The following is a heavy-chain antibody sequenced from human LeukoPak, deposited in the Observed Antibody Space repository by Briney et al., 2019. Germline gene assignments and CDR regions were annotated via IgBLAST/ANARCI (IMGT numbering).Heavy chain of an antibody. D-gene: IGHD1-1*01. J-gene: IGHJ4*02. CDR2: IYYSGST. V-gene: IGHV4-31*03. CDR1: GCSISSGGYY. CDR3: ASGDNDPLFDY. Sequence: SETLSLTCTVSGCSISSGGYYWSWIRQRPGKGLEWIGSIYYSGSTNYNPSLQGRVTISLDTSSNQFPLKLSSVTAADTAVYYCASGDNDPLFDYWGQGTLVTVSS.